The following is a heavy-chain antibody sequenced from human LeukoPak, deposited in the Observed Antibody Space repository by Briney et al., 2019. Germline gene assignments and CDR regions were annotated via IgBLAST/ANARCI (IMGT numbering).Heavy chain of an antibody. CDR2: IRSKPYGGTT. V-gene: IGHV3-49*03. Sequence: GGSLRLSCTTSGFTFGDYAMSWFRQTPGKGLEWVGFIRSKPYGGTTEYSASVKGRFTISRDDSKNIAYLQMNSLKTEDTAVYYCVRDLPYSYGPNRFDYWGQGTLVTVSS. CDR3: VRDLPYSYGPNRFDY. D-gene: IGHD5-18*01. CDR1: GFTFGDYA. J-gene: IGHJ4*02.